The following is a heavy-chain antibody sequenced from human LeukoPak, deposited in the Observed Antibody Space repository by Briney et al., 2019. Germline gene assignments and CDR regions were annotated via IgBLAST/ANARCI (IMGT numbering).Heavy chain of an antibody. J-gene: IGHJ6*04. CDR2: ISGSGGST. Sequence: GGTLRLSCAASGFTFSNIAMTWVRQAPGKGLEWVSVISGSGGSTYYADSVKGRLTISRDNSKNTLYLQMNSLRAEDTAVYYCARVGGIVVLPAAIPRMGLFNVWGKGTTVTISS. CDR1: GFTFSNIA. V-gene: IGHV3-23*01. D-gene: IGHD2-2*01. CDR3: ARVGGIVVLPAAIPRMGLFNV.